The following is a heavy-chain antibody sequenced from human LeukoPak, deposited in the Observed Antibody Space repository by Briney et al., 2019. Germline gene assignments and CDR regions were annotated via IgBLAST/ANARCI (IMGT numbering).Heavy chain of an antibody. D-gene: IGHD2-15*01. J-gene: IGHJ4*02. CDR1: VGSICTFY. Sequence: SETLSLTCTVSVGSICTFYRSWIRQPPGKGLEWIAYIYYSGSTAYNPSLKSRVAISVDTSNNQVSLKLSSVTAADTAVYYCARHGYCSGGSCYWDYWGQGTLVTVSS. CDR3: ARHGYCSGGSCYWDY. V-gene: IGHV4-59*08. CDR2: IYYSGST.